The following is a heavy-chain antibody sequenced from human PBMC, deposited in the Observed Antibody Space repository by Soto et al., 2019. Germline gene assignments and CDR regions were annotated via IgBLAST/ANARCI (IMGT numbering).Heavy chain of an antibody. D-gene: IGHD2-8*01. V-gene: IGHV3-23*01. CDR2: ISGSGGST. J-gene: IGHJ4*02. Sequence: GGSLRLSCAASGFTFSSYAMSWVRQAPGKGLEWVSAISGSGGSTYYADSVKGRFTISRDNSKNTLYLQMNSLRAEDTAVYYCAKDHSRLSQLMVYGSDFDYWGQGTLVTVSS. CDR1: GFTFSSYA. CDR3: AKDHSRLSQLMVYGSDFDY.